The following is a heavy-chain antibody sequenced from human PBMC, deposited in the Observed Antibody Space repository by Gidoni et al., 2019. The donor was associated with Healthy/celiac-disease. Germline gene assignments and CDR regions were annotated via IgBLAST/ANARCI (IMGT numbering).Heavy chain of an antibody. D-gene: IGHD2-21*02. Sequence: EVQLLESGGGLVQPGGSLRLSCAASGFTFSSYAMSWVRQAPGKGLEWVSAISGSGGSTYYADSVKGRFTISRDNYKNTLYLQMNSLRAEDTAVYYCAKDCGGDCSFDYWGQVTLVTVSS. CDR2: ISGSGGST. CDR3: AKDCGGDCSFDY. V-gene: IGHV3-23*01. CDR1: GFTFSSYA. J-gene: IGHJ4*02.